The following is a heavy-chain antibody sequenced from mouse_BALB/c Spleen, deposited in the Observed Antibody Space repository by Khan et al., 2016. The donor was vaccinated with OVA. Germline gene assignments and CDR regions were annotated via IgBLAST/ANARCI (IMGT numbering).Heavy chain of an antibody. V-gene: IGHV1S132*01. CDR2: IYPGTDKS. CDR3: AREKALYHFDH. Sequence: VQLQQSGAELVRPGASVKLSCKTSGYIFTSYWIHWVKQRSGQGLEWIARIYPGTDKSYYNEKFQDKATLTADKSSSTAYMERSSLKAEDSDDYCCAREKALYHFDHWGQGTTLTVSS. CDR1: GYIFTSYW. D-gene: IGHD3-2*02. J-gene: IGHJ2*01.